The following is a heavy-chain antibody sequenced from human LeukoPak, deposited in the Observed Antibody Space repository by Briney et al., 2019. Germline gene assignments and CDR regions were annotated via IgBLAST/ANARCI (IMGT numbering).Heavy chain of an antibody. CDR3: AANSADYNTLGSSYKV. D-gene: IGHD3-10*01. J-gene: IGHJ4*02. Sequence: SEALSLTCTVSSASVSSSPYFWGWIRQSPGKGLEWIGSISYSGTTYYNPSLKSRVTISVDTSKNQFSLKLNSVTAADTAVFYCAANSADYNTLGSSYKVWGQGTLVTVSS. V-gene: IGHV4-39*01. CDR1: SASVSSSPYF. CDR2: ISYSGTT.